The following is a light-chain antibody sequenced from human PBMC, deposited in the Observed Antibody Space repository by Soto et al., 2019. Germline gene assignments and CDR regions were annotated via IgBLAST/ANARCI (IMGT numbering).Light chain of an antibody. Sequence: DIQMTQSPSSLSASVGDRVTITCRATQSISSYLNWYQQKPGKAPKVLIYAASSLQSGVPPRFSGRGSGTYFTLTISSLQPEDVATYYCQQSYNTPRTFGQGTRLEMK. CDR1: QSISSY. CDR2: AAS. CDR3: QQSYNTPRT. J-gene: IGKJ5*01. V-gene: IGKV1-39*01.